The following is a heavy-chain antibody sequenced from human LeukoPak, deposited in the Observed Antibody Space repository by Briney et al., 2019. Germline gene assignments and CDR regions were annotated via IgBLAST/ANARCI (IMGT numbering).Heavy chain of an antibody. CDR2: ISWNSGSI. CDR1: GFTFDDYA. CDR3: AKDFGPEGGIAAAATPFDY. J-gene: IGHJ4*02. D-gene: IGHD6-13*01. Sequence: GGSLRLSCAASGFTFDDYAMHWVRHAPGKGLEWVSGISWNSGSIGYADSVKGRFTISRDNAKNSLYLQMNSLRAEDMALYYCAKDFGPEGGIAAAATPFDYWGQGTLVTVSS. V-gene: IGHV3-9*03.